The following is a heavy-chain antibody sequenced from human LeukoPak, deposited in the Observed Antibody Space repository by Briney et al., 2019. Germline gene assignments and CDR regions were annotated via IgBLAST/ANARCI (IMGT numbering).Heavy chain of an antibody. D-gene: IGHD6-13*01. J-gene: IGHJ4*02. V-gene: IGHV3-23*01. CDR3: AKRIAVDY. CDR2: ISGSGGST. CDR1: GFTVSSNY. Sequence: GGSLRLSCAASGFTVSSNYMSWVRQAPGKGLEWVSAISGSGGSTYYADSVKGRFTISRDNSKNTLYLQMDSLRAEDTAVYYCAKRIAVDYWGQGTLVTVSS.